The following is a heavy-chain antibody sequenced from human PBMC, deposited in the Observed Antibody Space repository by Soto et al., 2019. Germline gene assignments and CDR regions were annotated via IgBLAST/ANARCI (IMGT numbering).Heavy chain of an antibody. CDR1: GFTFSSYS. CDR2: ISSSSSYI. J-gene: IGHJ6*02. D-gene: IGHD3-9*01. CDR3: ARGGSDYDILTGTPYYYYGMDV. Sequence: GSLRLSCAASGFTFSSYSMNWVRQAPGKGLEWVSSISSSSSYIYYADSVKGRFTISRDNAKNSLYLQMNSLRAEDTAVYYCARGGSDYDILTGTPYYYYGMDVWGQGTTVTVSS. V-gene: IGHV3-21*01.